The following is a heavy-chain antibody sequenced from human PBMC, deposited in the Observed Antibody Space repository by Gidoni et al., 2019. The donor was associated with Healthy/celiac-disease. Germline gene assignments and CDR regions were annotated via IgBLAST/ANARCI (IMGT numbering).Heavy chain of an antibody. D-gene: IGHD3-22*01. V-gene: IGHV1-58*01. J-gene: IGHJ4*02. Sequence: QMQLVQSGPEVKKPGTSVTVSCTASGFTFTSPSVQWVRQARGQRLEWIGWIVVGSGNTNYAQKFQERVTITRDMSTSTAYMELSSLRSEDTAVYYCAAEYYYDSSGYYYNFDYWGQGTLVTVSS. CDR2: IVVGSGNT. CDR1: GFTFTSPS. CDR3: AAEYYYDSSGYYYNFDY.